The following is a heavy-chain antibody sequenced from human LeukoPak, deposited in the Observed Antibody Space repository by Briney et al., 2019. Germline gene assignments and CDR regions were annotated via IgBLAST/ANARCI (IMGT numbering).Heavy chain of an antibody. CDR1: GFTFTIYW. J-gene: IGHJ4*02. V-gene: IGHV3-7*01. D-gene: IGHD3-10*01. CDR3: ARDSGDRTVAY. CDR2: IKPDGSET. Sequence: PGGSLRLSCAASGFTFTIYWMSRVRQDPGKGLEWVANIKPDGSETYYVDSVKGRFTISRDNAKNSLYLQMNSLRAEDTAVYFCARDSGDRTVAYWGQGTLVTVSS.